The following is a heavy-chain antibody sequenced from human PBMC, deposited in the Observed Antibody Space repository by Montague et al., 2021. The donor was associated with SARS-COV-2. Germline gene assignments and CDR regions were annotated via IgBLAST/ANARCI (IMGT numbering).Heavy chain of an antibody. CDR1: GGSISSGGYY. CDR2: IYYSGST. J-gene: IGHJ3*02. D-gene: IGHD3-22*01. CDR3: ARVQGITMIVVVIGAFDI. Sequence: TLSLTCTVSGGSISSGGYYWSWIRQHPGKGLEWFGYIYYSGSTXYNLSLKSRVTISVDTSKNQFSLKLSSVTAADTAVYYCARVQGITMIVVVIGAFDIWGQGTMVTVPS. V-gene: IGHV4-31*03.